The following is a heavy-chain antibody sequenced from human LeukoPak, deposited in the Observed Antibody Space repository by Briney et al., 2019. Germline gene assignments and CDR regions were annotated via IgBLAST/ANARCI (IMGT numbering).Heavy chain of an antibody. CDR2: ITRSNYI. V-gene: IGHV3-21*01. D-gene: IGHD3-9*01. J-gene: IGHJ4*02. CDR1: GFTFSSYS. Sequence: GGSLRLSCAASGFTFSSYSMNWVRQAPGKGLEWVSSITRSNYIYYAESVKGRFTISRDNSKNTMFLQMNNLRAEDTAVYYCAKSMDILTGYLWSLDYWGQGTLVTVSS. CDR3: AKSMDILTGYLWSLDY.